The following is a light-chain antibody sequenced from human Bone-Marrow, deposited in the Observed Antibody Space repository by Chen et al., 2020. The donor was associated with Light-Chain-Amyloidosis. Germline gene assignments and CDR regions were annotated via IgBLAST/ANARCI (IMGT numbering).Light chain of an antibody. V-gene: IGLV2-14*01. J-gene: IGLJ1*01. CDR2: EVS. CDR3: SSFTSSSSYV. Sequence: QSALTQPASVSGSPGQSITISCTGTSGDVGTYNYVSWYQQHPGKAPKVMIYEVSNPPSGVYKRFSGSKSRNTASLTISGLQAEDEADYYCSSFTSSSSYVCGPGTKVTVL. CDR1: SGDVGTYNY.